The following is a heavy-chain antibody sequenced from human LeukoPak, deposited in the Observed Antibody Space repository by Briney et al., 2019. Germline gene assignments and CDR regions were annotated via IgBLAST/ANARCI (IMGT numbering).Heavy chain of an antibody. Sequence: SQTLSLTCAVYGGSFSGYYWSWIRHPPGKGREWNGEINHRGSTNNNTSLKTRGTISVDTSKNQFSLTLSSLTVTDTAVYYCSGDDYGGIIRGFDYWGRGTLVTVSS. J-gene: IGHJ4*02. CDR3: SGDDYGGIIRGFDY. CDR1: GGSFSGYY. CDR2: INHRGST. D-gene: IGHD4-23*01. V-gene: IGHV4-34*04.